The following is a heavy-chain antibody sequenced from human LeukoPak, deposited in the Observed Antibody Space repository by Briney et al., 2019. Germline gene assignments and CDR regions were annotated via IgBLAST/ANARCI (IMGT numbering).Heavy chain of an antibody. V-gene: IGHV3-23*01. CDR2: IGSSGGSI. CDR1: GFNFITAA. CDR3: VKDIQLST. Sequence: GGSLRLSCAASGFNFITAAMTWVRQAPGKGLEWVSLIGSSGGSIYYADSVKGRFTISRDNFNHTLSLQMNSLRVEDTAIYYCVKDIQLSTWGLGTMVTVSS. J-gene: IGHJ3*01. D-gene: IGHD5-24*01.